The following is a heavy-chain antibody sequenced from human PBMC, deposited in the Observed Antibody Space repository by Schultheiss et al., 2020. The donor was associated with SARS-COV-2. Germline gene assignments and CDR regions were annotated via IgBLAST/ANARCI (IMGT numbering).Heavy chain of an antibody. CDR2: INHSGST. CDR3: ARGGGGSGSFDY. J-gene: IGHJ4*02. V-gene: IGHV4-34*01. CDR1: GGSFSGYY. D-gene: IGHD3-10*01. Sequence: SETLSLTCAVYGGSFSGYYWSWIRQPPGKGLEWIGEINHSGSTNYNPSLKSRVTISVDTSKNQFSLKLSSVTAADTAVYYCARGGGGSGSFDYWGQGTLVTVSS.